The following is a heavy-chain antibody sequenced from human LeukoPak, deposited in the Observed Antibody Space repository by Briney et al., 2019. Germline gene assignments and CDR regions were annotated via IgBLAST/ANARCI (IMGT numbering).Heavy chain of an antibody. J-gene: IGHJ4*02. CDR2: IYHSGST. Sequence: SETLFLTCAVSGYSFSSGYYWGWIRQPPGKGLEWIGSIYHSGSTYYNPSLKSRVSISLDTSKNQFSLNLTSVTAADTAVYYCTRGNRYYDSSGPLDYWGQGTLVTVSS. CDR1: GYSFSSGYY. CDR3: TRGNRYYDSSGPLDY. V-gene: IGHV4-38-2*01. D-gene: IGHD3-22*01.